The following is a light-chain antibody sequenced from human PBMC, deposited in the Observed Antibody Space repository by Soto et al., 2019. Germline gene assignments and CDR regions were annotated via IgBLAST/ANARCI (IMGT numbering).Light chain of an antibody. V-gene: IGKV3-20*01. J-gene: IGKJ2*01. Sequence: ERVLTQSQGTLYLSPGERATLSCRASQSVSTRYLAWYQQKPGQAPRLLIYGASIRATGIPDRFSGSGSGTDFTLNISRLEPEDFAVYYCHQFGSSPPAFTFGQGTKLDI. CDR2: GAS. CDR3: HQFGSSPPAFT. CDR1: QSVSTRY.